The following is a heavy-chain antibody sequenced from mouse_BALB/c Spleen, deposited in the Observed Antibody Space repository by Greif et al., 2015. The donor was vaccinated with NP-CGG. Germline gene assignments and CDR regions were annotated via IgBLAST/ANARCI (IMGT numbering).Heavy chain of an antibody. D-gene: IGHD2-2*01. V-gene: IGHV5-17*02. CDR1: GFTFSSFG. J-gene: IGHJ4*01. CDR2: ISSGSSTI. CDR3: VRDGYVYMDY. Sequence: EVQGVESGGGLVQPGGSRKLSCAASGFTFSSFGMHWVRQAPEKGLEWVAYISSGSSTIYYADTVKGRFTISRDNPKNTLFLQMTSLRSEDTAMYYCVRDGYVYMDYWGQGTSVTVSS.